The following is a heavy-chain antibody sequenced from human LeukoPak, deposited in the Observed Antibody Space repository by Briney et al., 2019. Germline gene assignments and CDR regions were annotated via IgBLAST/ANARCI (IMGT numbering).Heavy chain of an antibody. V-gene: IGHV4-39*01. CDR3: ARHRIWTHGPFDY. J-gene: IGHJ4*02. Sequence: SETLSLTCTVSGGSISSSSYYWGWIRQPPGKGLEWIGSIYYSGSTYYNPSLKSRVTISVDTSKNQFSLKLSSVTAADTAVYYCARHRIWTHGPFDYWGQGTLVTVSS. D-gene: IGHD1-1*01. CDR1: GGSISSSSYY. CDR2: IYYSGST.